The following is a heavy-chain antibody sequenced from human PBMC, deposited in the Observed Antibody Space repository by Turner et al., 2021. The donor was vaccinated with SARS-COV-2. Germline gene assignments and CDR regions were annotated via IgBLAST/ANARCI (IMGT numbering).Heavy chain of an antibody. CDR2: LSYTGST. CDR1: GDSFSSGGFY. V-gene: IGHV4-39*01. Sequence: QLQLQESGPGLVKSSETLSLTCTVSGDSFSSGGFYWGWIRQPPGKGLEWIATLSYTGSTYYKPSLKNRVAISVDTSKNQCSLKLSSVTAADTAVYYCARHQGSASGYDHGMNVWGQGTAVIVSS. CDR3: ARHQGSASGYDHGMNV. D-gene: IGHD1-26*01. J-gene: IGHJ6*02.